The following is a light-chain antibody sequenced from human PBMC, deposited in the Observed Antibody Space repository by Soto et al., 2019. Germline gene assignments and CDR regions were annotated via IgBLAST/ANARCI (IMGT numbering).Light chain of an antibody. Sequence: DIQMTQSPSALSASVGDRVTITCQASQDISDALNWYQQQPGKAPKVLIYDASKLQTGVPSRFSGRGSGKDFTFTISSLQPDDSGTYYCQQFYDLPITFGQGTRLEIK. CDR1: QDISDA. J-gene: IGKJ5*01. CDR2: DAS. CDR3: QQFYDLPIT. V-gene: IGKV1-33*01.